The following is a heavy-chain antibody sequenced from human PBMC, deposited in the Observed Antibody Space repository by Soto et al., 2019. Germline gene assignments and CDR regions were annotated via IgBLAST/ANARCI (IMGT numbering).Heavy chain of an antibody. CDR2: IWYDGSNM. Sequence: GWSLRLSCAASGFTFSHFGMHWVRQAPGKGLEWVAFIWYDGSNMYYADFVKGRFTISRDNSKNTLYLQMNSLRAEDTAVYYCTRDHGTGSSGLLIKGTDYWGQGTLVTVS. CDR1: GFTFSHFG. CDR3: TRDHGTGSSGLLIKGTDY. J-gene: IGHJ4*02. V-gene: IGHV3-33*01. D-gene: IGHD3-9*01.